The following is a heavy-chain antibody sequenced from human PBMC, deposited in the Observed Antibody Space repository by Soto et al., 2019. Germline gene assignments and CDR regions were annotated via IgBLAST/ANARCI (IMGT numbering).Heavy chain of an antibody. V-gene: IGHV4-31*03. CDR1: GGSISRGSYY. CDR3: ARRVTRWFDP. CDR2: IYYSGNI. D-gene: IGHD4-4*01. Sequence: QVQLQEWGPRLVKPSQTLSLTCTVSGGSISRGSYYWSWIRQHPGKALEWIGDIYYSGNIYYNPSLKNRVYISVDTSKNQFSLKLRSVTAADTAIYYCARRVTRWFDPWGQGTRVTVSS. J-gene: IGHJ5*02.